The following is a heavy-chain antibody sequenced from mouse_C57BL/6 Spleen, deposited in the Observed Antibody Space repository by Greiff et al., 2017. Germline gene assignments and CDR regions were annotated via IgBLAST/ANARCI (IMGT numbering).Heavy chain of an antibody. CDR3: ARDYGSGYFDY. J-gene: IGHJ2*01. D-gene: IGHD1-1*01. CDR2: IHPNSGST. CDR1: GYTFTSYW. V-gene: IGHV1-64*01. Sequence: QVQLQQPGAELVKPGASVKLSCKASGYTFTSYWMHWVKQRPGQGLAWIGMIHPNSGSTNYNEKFKSKATLTVDKSSSTAYMQLSSLTSEDSAVYYCARDYGSGYFDYWGQGTTLTVSS.